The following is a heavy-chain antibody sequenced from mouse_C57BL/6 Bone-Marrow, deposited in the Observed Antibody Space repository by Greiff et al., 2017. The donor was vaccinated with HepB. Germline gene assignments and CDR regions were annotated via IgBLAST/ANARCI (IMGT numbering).Heavy chain of an antibody. V-gene: IGHV1-64*01. CDR2: IHPNSGST. CDR1: GYTFTSYW. D-gene: IGHD3-2*02. J-gene: IGHJ2*01. CDR3: ARRGSSGYPFDY. Sequence: QVQLQQPGAELVKPGASVKLSCKASGYTFTSYWTHWVKQRPGQGLEWIGMIHPNSGSTNYNEKFKSKATLTVDKSSSTAYMQLSILTSEDSAVYYCARRGSSGYPFDYWGQGTTLTVSS.